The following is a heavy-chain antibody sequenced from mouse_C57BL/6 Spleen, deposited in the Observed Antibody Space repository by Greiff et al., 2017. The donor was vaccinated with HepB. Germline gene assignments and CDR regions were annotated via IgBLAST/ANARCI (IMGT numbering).Heavy chain of an antibody. V-gene: IGHV1-69*01. J-gene: IGHJ4*01. Sequence: QVQLQQPGAELVMPGASVKLSCKASGYTFTSYWMHWVKQRPGQGLEWIGEIDPSDSYTNYNQKFKGKSTLTVDKSSSTAYMQLSSLPSEDSAVYYCARGGGYYGRSFLYAMDYWGQGTSVTVSS. CDR3: ARGGGYYGRSFLYAMDY. D-gene: IGHD1-1*01. CDR2: IDPSDSYT. CDR1: GYTFTSYW.